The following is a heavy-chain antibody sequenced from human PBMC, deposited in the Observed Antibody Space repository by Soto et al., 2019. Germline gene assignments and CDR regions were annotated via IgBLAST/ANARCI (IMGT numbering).Heavy chain of an antibody. J-gene: IGHJ6*03. D-gene: IGHD2-2*01. V-gene: IGHV1-2*04. Sequence: ASVKVSCKASGYTFTSYAMHWVRQAPGQGLEWMGWINPNSGGTNYAQKFQGWVTMTRDTSISTAYMELSRLRSDDTAFQIGKASVKVSCKASGYTFTSYAMHWVRQAPGQGLEWMGWINPNSGGTNYAQKFQGWVTMTRDTSISTAYM. CDR3: KASVKVSCKASGYTFTSYAMHWVRQAPGQGLEWMGWINPNSGGTNYAQKFQGWVTMTRDTSISTAYM. CDR1: GYTFTSYA. CDR2: INPNSGGT.